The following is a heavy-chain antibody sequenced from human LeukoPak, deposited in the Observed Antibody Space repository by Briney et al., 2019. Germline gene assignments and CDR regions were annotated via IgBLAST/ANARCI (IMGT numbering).Heavy chain of an antibody. V-gene: IGHV4-4*07. D-gene: IGHD5-12*01. CDR2: IYSTGRS. J-gene: IGHJ4*02. CDR3: ARDGPRSGYDLGHFDN. Sequence: SETLSLTCTVSGGSISSHYWSWIRQPPGKGLEWIGRIYSTGRSDYNPSLKSRITMSVDTSKNQFSLKLSSVTAADTAVYYCARDGPRSGYDLGHFDNLGQGTLVTASS. CDR1: GGSISSHY.